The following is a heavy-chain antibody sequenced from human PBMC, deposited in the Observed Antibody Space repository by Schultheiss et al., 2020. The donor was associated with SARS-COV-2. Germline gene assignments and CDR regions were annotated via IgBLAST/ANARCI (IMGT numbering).Heavy chain of an antibody. D-gene: IGHD6-19*01. V-gene: IGHV4-61*05. CDR3: ARGGITVAGSLY. CDR1: GGSISSSSYY. CDR2: IYYSGST. Sequence: SETLSLTCTVSGGSISSSSYYWGWIRQHPGKGLEWIGYIYYSGSTNYNPSLKSRVTISVDTSKNQFSLKLSSVTAADTAVYYCARGGITVAGSLYWGQGTPVTVSS. J-gene: IGHJ4*02.